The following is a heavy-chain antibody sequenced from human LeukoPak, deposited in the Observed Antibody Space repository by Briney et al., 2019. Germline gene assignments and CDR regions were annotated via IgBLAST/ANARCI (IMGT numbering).Heavy chain of an antibody. CDR3: ARGGFESCSAGSCLLGNY. CDR1: RGSISPYH. CDR2: IYYIGTT. J-gene: IGHJ4*02. V-gene: IGHV4-59*01. Sequence: SETLSLTCTVSRGSISPYHWSWIRQSPGKGLEWIGYIYYIGTTNYNPSLQSRVTMSVDTSTNQFSLNLASVTAADTAVYYCARGGFESCSAGSCLLGNYWGQGILVAVSS. D-gene: IGHD2-15*01.